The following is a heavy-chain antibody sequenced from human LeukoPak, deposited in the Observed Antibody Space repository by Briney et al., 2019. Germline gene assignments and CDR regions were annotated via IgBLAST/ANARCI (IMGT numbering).Heavy chain of an antibody. CDR2: ISGSGGST. CDR3: ARRSYSNPTFDY. D-gene: IGHD4-11*01. V-gene: IGHV3-23*01. Sequence: GGSLRLSCAASGFTFSSYVMSWVRQAPGKGLEWVSAISGSGGSTYYADSVKGRFTISRDNAKNSLYLQMNSLRAEDTAVYYCARRSYSNPTFDYWGQGTLVTVSS. J-gene: IGHJ4*02. CDR1: GFTFSSYV.